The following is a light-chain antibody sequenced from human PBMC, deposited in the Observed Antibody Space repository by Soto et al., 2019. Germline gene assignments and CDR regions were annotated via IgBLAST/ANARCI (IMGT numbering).Light chain of an antibody. Sequence: EIVLTQSPGTLYLSPGERATLSCRASQSVSSSYLAWYQQKPGQAPRPLIYGASSRPIGIPDRFSGSGSGTDFTLTISRLEPEDFAVYYCQQYGSSPCTFGQVTKVQIK. CDR2: GAS. V-gene: IGKV3-20*01. J-gene: IGKJ1*01. CDR3: QQYGSSPCT. CDR1: QSVSSSY.